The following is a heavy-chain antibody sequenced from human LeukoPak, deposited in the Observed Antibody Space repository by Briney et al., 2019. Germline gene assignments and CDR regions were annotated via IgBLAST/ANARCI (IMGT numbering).Heavy chain of an antibody. D-gene: IGHD2-8*01. J-gene: IGHJ5*02. CDR1: GGTFSSYA. CDR3: ARDVSTLVLMVYAISSPHNWFDP. Sequence: GASVKVSCKASGGTFSSYAISWVRQAPGQGLEWMGRIIPILGIANYAQKFQGRVTITADKSTSTAYMELSSLRSEDTAVYYCARDVSTLVLMVYAISSPHNWFDPWGQGTLVTVSS. CDR2: IIPILGIA. V-gene: IGHV1-69*04.